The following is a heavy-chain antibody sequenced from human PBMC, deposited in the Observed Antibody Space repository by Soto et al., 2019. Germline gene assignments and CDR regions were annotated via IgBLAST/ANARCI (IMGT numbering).Heavy chain of an antibody. CDR3: ARGNGYYYA. D-gene: IGHD3-22*01. Sequence: QVQLVQSGAEVKKPGSSVKVSCKASGGTFSSYTISWVRQAPGQGLEWMGRIIAILGIAKYAQKLQGIVTITADKSTRTAYLELSSLRSEDTAVYYCARGNGYYYAWGQGTLVTVSS. J-gene: IGHJ5*02. V-gene: IGHV1-69*02. CDR1: GGTFSSYT. CDR2: IIAILGIA.